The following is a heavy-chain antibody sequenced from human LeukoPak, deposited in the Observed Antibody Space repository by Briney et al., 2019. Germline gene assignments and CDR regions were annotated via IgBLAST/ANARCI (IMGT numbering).Heavy chain of an antibody. CDR1: GFSFSHYY. Sequence: PGGSLRPSCATSGFSFSHYYMTWIRQAPGKGLECVSYISSSGTIKYYADSVKGRFTISRDNAKNSVDLQMNSLRAEDTAVYFCARDETEFFPDRGGYSPDAFDVWGQGTMVTVSS. CDR2: ISSSGTIK. J-gene: IGHJ3*01. D-gene: IGHD3-22*01. CDR3: ARDETEFFPDRGGYSPDAFDV. V-gene: IGHV3-11*01.